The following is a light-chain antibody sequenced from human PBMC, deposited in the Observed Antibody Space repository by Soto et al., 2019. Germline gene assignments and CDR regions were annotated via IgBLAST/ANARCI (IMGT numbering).Light chain of an antibody. CDR2: GVS. CDR3: GQFVSAPPRT. Sequence: EIVLTQSPGTLSVSPGEIATLSFRARQSVSSTFLAWYQQKPGQAPRLLIFGVSNRATGIPDRFSGSGSGTDFTLTISRLEPEDFAVYYCGQFVSAPPRTFGQGTKVDIK. J-gene: IGKJ1*01. CDR1: QSVSSTF. V-gene: IGKV3-20*01.